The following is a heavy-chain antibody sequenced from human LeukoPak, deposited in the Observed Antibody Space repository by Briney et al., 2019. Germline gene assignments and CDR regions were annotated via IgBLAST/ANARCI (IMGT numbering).Heavy chain of an antibody. CDR2: INHSGST. J-gene: IGHJ4*02. CDR3: ARLSVTAGFYY. CDR1: GGSFSGYS. V-gene: IGHV4-34*01. D-gene: IGHD5-18*01. Sequence: SETLSLTCAVYGGSFSGYSWSWIRQPPGKGLEWIGEINHSGSTNYNPSLKSRVTISVDTSKNQSSLKLSSVTAADTAVYYCARLSVTAGFYYWGQGTLVTVSS.